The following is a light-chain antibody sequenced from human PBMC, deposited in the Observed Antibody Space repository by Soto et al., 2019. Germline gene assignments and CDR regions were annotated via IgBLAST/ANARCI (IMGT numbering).Light chain of an antibody. V-gene: IGKV1-5*01. CDR1: QSLSGW. J-gene: IGKJ1*01. Sequence: DIQMTQSPATLSASVGDRVTITCRASQSLSGWLAWYQQKPGKAPKLLIYDASSLESGVPSRFSGSGSGTEFALTISSLQPDGFATYYCQQYNSYPWTFGQGTKVEIK. CDR2: DAS. CDR3: QQYNSYPWT.